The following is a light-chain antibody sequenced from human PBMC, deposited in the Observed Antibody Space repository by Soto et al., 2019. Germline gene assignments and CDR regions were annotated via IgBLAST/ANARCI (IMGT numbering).Light chain of an antibody. J-gene: IGKJ5*01. V-gene: IGKV3-15*01. CDR1: QSVSSR. CDR3: QQYHTWPPIT. CDR2: ETS. Sequence: IVMTQSPATLSVSPGERATLSCRASQSVSSRVAWYQQKFGQPPRLLIYETSTRANGIPARFSGSGSGTDFTLSISSLQPGDVGIYSCQQYHTWPPITFGQGTRLEIK.